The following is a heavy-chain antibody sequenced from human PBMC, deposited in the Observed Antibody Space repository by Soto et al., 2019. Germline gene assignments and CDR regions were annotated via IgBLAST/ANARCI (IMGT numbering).Heavy chain of an antibody. D-gene: IGHD2-2*01. Sequence: PSETLSLTCTVSRGSISSYYWSWIRQPPGKGLEWIGYIYYSGSTNYNPSLKSRVTISVDTSKNQFSLKLSSVTAADTAVYYCARGIPAAIGRGYWFDPWGQGTLVTVSS. CDR2: IYYSGST. CDR1: RGSISSYY. J-gene: IGHJ5*02. CDR3: ARGIPAAIGRGYWFDP. V-gene: IGHV4-59*01.